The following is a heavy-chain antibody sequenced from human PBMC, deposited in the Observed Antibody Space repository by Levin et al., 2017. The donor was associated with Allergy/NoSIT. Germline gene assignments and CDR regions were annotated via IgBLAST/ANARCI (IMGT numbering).Heavy chain of an antibody. CDR2: INSDGSST. V-gene: IGHV3-74*01. D-gene: IGHD6-13*01. CDR3: ARGGPYSSSWYWDSYYYGMDV. CDR1: GFTFSSYW. Sequence: GGSLRLSCAASGFTFSSYWMHWVRQAPGKGLVWVSRINSDGSSTSYADSVKGRFTISRDNAKNTLYLQMNSLRAEDTAVYYCARGGPYSSSWYWDSYYYGMDVWGQGTTVTVSS. J-gene: IGHJ6*02.